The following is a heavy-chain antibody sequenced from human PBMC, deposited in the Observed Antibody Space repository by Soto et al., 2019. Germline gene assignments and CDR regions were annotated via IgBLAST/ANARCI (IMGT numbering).Heavy chain of an antibody. D-gene: IGHD4-17*01. CDR3: AGGGKKTTVVHYYYYGMDV. CDR2: IYYSGST. CDR1: GGSMSSGGYY. V-gene: IGHV4-31*03. Sequence: SETLSLTCTVSGGSMSSGGYYWSWIRQHPGKGLEWIGYIYYSGSTYYNPSLKSRVTISVDTSKNQFSLKLSSVTAADTAVYYCAGGGKKTTVVHYYYYGMDVWGQGTTVTVSS. J-gene: IGHJ6*02.